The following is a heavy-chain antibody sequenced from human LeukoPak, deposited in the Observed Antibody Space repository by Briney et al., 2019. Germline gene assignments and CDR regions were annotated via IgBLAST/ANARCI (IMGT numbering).Heavy chain of an antibody. Sequence: SETLSLTCAVYGGSFSCYYWSWIRQPPGKGLEWIGEINHSGSTNYNPSLKSRVTISVDTSKNQFSLKLSSVTAADTAVYYCARPLKQQLVRGSWFDPWRQGTLVTVSS. J-gene: IGHJ5*02. CDR3: ARPLKQQLVRGSWFDP. CDR2: INHSGST. D-gene: IGHD6-13*01. CDR1: GGSFSCYY. V-gene: IGHV4-34*01.